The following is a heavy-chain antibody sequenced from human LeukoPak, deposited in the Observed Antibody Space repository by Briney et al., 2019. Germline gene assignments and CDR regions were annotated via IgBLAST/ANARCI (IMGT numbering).Heavy chain of an antibody. D-gene: IGHD3-10*01. CDR2: IYSRGST. CDR1: GFTVSSNY. CDR3: ASGGMGARKYYSDPFDY. J-gene: IGHJ4*02. V-gene: IGHV3-53*01. Sequence: GGSLRLSCAASGFTVSSNYMSWVRQAPEKGLEWVSIIYSRGSTYYADSVEGRFTISRDDSKNTLYLQMNSLRAEDTAVYYCASGGMGARKYYSDPFDYWGQGTLVTVSS.